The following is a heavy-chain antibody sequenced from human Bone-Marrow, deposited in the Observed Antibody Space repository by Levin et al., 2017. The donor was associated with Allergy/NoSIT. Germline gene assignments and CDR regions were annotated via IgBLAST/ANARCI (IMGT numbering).Heavy chain of an antibody. D-gene: IGHD4/OR15-4a*01. CDR2: IKPTSGGT. Sequence: PGESLKISCKAFGYSFSGYYMHWVRQAPGQGLEWLGWIKPTSGGTNFAQRFLGRVTMTRDTSTGTVYMGLSRLTSDDTAVYYCARGGPVPVGASTYFFDNWGQGTLVTVSS. V-gene: IGHV1-2*02. J-gene: IGHJ4*02. CDR1: GYSFSGYY. CDR3: ARGGPVPVGASTYFFDN.